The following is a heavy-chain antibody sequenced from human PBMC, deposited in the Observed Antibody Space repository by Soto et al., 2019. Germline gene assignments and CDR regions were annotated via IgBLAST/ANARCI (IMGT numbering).Heavy chain of an antibody. V-gene: IGHV3-21*01. Sequence: GGSLRLSCAASGFTFSSYSMNWVRQAPGKGLEWVSSISSSSSYIYYADSVKGRFTISRDNAKNSLYLQMNSLRAEDTAVYYCARDLAGYDYGDYAKPVFDYWGQGTLVTVSS. D-gene: IGHD4-17*01. J-gene: IGHJ4*02. CDR3: ARDLAGYDYGDYAKPVFDY. CDR2: ISSSSSYI. CDR1: GFTFSSYS.